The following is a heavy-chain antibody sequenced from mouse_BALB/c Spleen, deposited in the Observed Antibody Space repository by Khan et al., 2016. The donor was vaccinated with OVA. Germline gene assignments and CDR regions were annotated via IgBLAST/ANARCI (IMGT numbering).Heavy chain of an antibody. CDR2: ISYSGNT. Sequence: EVQLQESGPSLVKPSQTLSLTCSVSGDSITSGYWNWIRKFPGNKLEYMGYISYSGNTYYNPSLKSRISITRDTSKNQYYLQLNSVTTEDTTTFYCACELRGFTYWGQGTLVTVSA. CDR3: ACELRGFTY. CDR1: GDSITSGY. D-gene: IGHD1-1*01. V-gene: IGHV3-8*02. J-gene: IGHJ3*01.